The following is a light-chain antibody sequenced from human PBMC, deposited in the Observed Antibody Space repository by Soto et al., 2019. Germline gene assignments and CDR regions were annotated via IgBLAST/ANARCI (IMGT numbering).Light chain of an antibody. CDR2: AAS. J-gene: IGKJ2*01. V-gene: IGKV1-5*01. CDR3: QQYSSYSET. Sequence: DIQMTQSPSTLSASVGDRVTITCRASQSISSWLAWYQQKPGKAPKLLIYAASNLQSGVPSRFSGCGSGTDFTLTINSLQPEDFATYYCQQYSSYSETFGQGTKVDIK. CDR1: QSISSW.